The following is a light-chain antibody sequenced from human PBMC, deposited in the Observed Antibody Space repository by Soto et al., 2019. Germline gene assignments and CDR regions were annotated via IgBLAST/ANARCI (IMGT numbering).Light chain of an antibody. J-gene: IGKJ1*01. CDR1: QSVSSSY. CDR3: QQYNLRT. CDR2: GAS. Sequence: EIVLTQSPGTLSLSPGKRATLSCRASQSVSSSYLAWYQQEPGQAPRLLIYGASSRATGLPDRFSGSGTGTDFTRTISRLEPEDFAVYYCQQYNLRTFGQGTKVEIK. V-gene: IGKV3-20*01.